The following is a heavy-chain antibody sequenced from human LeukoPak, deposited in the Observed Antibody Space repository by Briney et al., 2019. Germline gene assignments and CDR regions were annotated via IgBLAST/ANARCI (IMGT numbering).Heavy chain of an antibody. CDR2: INAGNGNT. Sequence: ASVKVSCKASGYTFTSYAMHWVRQAPGQRLEWMGWINAGNGNTKYSQKFQGRVTITRDTSASTAYMELSSLRSEDTAVYYCARGYYYGSGPGGFDYWGQGTLVTVSS. CDR3: ARGYYYGSGPGGFDY. D-gene: IGHD3-10*01. V-gene: IGHV1-3*01. CDR1: GYTFTSYA. J-gene: IGHJ4*02.